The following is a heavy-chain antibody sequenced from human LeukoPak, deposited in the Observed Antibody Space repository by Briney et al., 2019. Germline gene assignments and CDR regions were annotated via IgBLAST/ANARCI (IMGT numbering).Heavy chain of an antibody. D-gene: IGHD4-23*01. CDR2: ISSSGSDI. Sequence: GGSLRLSCAASGFTFSNYEMHWVRQAPGKGLEWVSYISSSGSDIYYADSVKGRFTISRDNAKNSLYLHMNSLRAEDTAVYYCARDYGGSSPFDCWGQGTLVTVSS. V-gene: IGHV3-48*03. CDR3: ARDYGGSSPFDC. CDR1: GFTFSNYE. J-gene: IGHJ4*02.